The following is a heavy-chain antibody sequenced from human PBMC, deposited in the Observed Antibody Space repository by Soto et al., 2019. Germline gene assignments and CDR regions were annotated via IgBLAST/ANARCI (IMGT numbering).Heavy chain of an antibody. V-gene: IGHV3-53*04. Sequence: GGSLRLSCAASGFTVSSNYMSWVRQAPGEGLGWVSVIYSGVSTYYADSVKGRFTISRHNSKNTLYLQMNSLRAEDTAVYYCARARPYSSSWYFDYWGQGTLVTVSS. CDR3: ARARPYSSSWYFDY. CDR2: IYSGVST. CDR1: GFTVSSNY. D-gene: IGHD6-13*01. J-gene: IGHJ4*02.